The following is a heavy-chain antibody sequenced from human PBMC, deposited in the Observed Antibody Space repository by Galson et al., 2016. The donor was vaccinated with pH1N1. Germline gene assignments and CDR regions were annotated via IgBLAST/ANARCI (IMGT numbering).Heavy chain of an antibody. D-gene: IGHD3-10*01. J-gene: IGHJ5*02. CDR2: IRGKRFGQTT. CDR1: GFTFSSYN. Sequence: SLRLSCAASGFTFSSYNMHWVRQAPDRGLEWVSFIRGKRFGQTTEHAASVKGRFTISRDDSKNTAYLQMNSLKAGDTAIYYCTSLRFGHNWFDPWGQGSLVIVS. V-gene: IGHV3-49*04. CDR3: TSLRFGHNWFDP.